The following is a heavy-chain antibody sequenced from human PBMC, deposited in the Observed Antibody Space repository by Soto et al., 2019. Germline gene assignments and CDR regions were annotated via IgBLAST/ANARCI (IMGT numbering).Heavy chain of an antibody. Sequence: PSETLSLTCAVYGGSFSGYYWSWIRQPPGKGLEWIGEINHSGSTNYNPSLKSRVTISVDTSKNQFSLKLSSVTAADTAVYYCARESRAAAGLWGQGTLVTV. CDR1: GGSFSGYY. J-gene: IGHJ4*02. CDR2: INHSGST. V-gene: IGHV4-34*01. D-gene: IGHD6-13*01. CDR3: ARESRAAAGL.